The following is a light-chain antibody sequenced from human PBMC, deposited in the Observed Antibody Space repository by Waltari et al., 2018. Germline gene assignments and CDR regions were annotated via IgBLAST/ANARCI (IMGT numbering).Light chain of an antibody. CDR1: QVITTY. J-gene: IGKJ2*01. Sequence: DMQRARPPSSLSASLGGRVPITCRASQVITTYLKCYQPKLGKAPNLLLYASSTLERGVPSRFTGSGSATDFTLTISGLQPEDFATYYCQQSYGTPPYTFGPGTKLEMK. CDR3: QQSYGTPPYT. V-gene: IGKV1-39*01. CDR2: ASS.